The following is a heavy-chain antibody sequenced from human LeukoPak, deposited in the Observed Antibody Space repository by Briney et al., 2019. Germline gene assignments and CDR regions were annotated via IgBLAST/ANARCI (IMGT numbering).Heavy chain of an antibody. CDR2: INPNSGGT. J-gene: IGHJ1*01. D-gene: IGHD2-21*02. CDR1: GYTFTGYY. CDR3: ARSGAYCGGDCYSGLEYFQH. Sequence: ASVKVSRKASGYTFTGYYMHWVRQAPGQGLEWMGWINPNSGGTNYAQKFQGRVTMTRDTSISTAYMELSRLRSDDTAVYYCARSGAYCGGDCYSGLEYFQHWGQGTLVTVSS. V-gene: IGHV1-2*02.